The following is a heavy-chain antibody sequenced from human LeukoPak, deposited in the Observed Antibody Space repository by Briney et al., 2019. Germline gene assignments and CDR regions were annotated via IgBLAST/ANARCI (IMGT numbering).Heavy chain of an antibody. CDR1: GGSFSGYY. CDR3: ASRVALTWAY. J-gene: IGHJ4*02. CDR2: INHSGST. V-gene: IGHV4-34*01. D-gene: IGHD1-26*01. Sequence: SETLSLTCAVYGGSFSGYYWSWIRQPPGKGLEWIGEINHSGSTNYNPSLKSRVTISVDTSKNQFSLKLSSVTAADKAVYYCASRVALTWAYWGQGTLVTVSS.